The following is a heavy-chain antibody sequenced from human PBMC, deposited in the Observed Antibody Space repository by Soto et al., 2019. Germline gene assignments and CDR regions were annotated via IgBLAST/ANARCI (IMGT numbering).Heavy chain of an antibody. D-gene: IGHD2-2*02. CDR1: GYTLTELS. V-gene: IGHV1-24*01. CDR3: ATASQYQLLYNY. CDR2: FDPEDGET. J-gene: IGHJ4*02. Sequence: ASVKVSCKVSGYTLTELSMHWVRQAPGKGLEWMGGFDPEDGETIYAQKFQGRVTMTEDTSTDTAYMELSSLRSEDTAVYYCATASQYQLLYNYWGQGTLVTVSS.